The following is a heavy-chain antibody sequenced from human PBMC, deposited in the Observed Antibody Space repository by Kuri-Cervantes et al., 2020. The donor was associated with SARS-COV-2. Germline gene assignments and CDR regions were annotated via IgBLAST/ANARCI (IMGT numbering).Heavy chain of an antibody. J-gene: IGHJ3*02. V-gene: IGHV3-21*01. Sequence: GESLKISCAASGFTFSSYGMHWVRQAPGKGLELVSSISSSSSYIYYADSVKGRFTISRDNAKNSLYLQMNSLRAEDTAVYYCARDRINDFDIWGQGTMVTVSS. CDR3: ARDRINDFDI. CDR1: GFTFSSYG. CDR2: ISSSSSYI. D-gene: IGHD2-15*01.